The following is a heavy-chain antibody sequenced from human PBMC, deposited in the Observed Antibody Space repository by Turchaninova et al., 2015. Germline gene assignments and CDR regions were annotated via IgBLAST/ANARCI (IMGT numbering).Heavy chain of an antibody. J-gene: IGHJ4*02. Sequence: QVQRVQSGAGVKKPGASVKVSGKACGTPFTGDNIHGVGPTPGQGHEVRGRINPNRGGRNDATTCQGRVTMNRDTSISTAYMELSRLSSDDTAVYYCARGYRYCSSTSCLSYYFDYWGQGTLVTVSS. CDR2: INPNRGGR. D-gene: IGHD2-2*01. CDR1: GTPFTGDN. CDR3: ARGYRYCSSTSCLSYYFDY. V-gene: IGHV1-2*06.